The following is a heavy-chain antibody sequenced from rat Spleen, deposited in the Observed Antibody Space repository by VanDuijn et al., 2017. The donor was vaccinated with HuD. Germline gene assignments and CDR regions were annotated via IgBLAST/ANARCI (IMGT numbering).Heavy chain of an antibody. J-gene: IGHJ3*01. CDR3: ARPDYGYPFAY. Sequence: EVQLVESDGGLTQPGRSLKLSCAASGFSFSDYYMAWVRQAPTKGLEWVATINYDGISTFYRDSVKGRFTISRDNAKSTLYLQMDSLRSEDTATYYCARPDYGYPFAYWGQGTLVTVSS. CDR1: GFSFSDYY. D-gene: IGHD1-7*01. CDR2: INYDGIST. V-gene: IGHV5-7*01.